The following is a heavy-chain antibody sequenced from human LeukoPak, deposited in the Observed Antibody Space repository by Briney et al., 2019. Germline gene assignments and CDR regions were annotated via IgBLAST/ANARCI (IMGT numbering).Heavy chain of an antibody. V-gene: IGHV4-30-4*01. Sequence: SQTLSLTCTVSGGSLSSGDYYWRWIRQPPGKGLEWIGYIYYSGSTYYNPSLKRRVTISVDTSKNQFSLKLSSVTAADTAVYYCARGGSPDFDWLLFHYWGQGPLVTVSS. CDR2: IYYSGST. D-gene: IGHD3-9*01. CDR1: GGSLSSGDYY. J-gene: IGHJ4*02. CDR3: ARGGSPDFDWLLFHY.